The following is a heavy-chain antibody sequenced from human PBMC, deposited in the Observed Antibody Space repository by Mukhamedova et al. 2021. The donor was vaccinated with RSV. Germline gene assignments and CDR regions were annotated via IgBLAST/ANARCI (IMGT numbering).Heavy chain of an antibody. CDR2: ISYDGSNK. Sequence: EWVAVISYDGSNKYYVDSVKGRFTISRDNSKNTLYLQMNSLRAEDTAVYYCARSRAFYDYGDYWGQGTLVTVSS. J-gene: IGHJ4*02. D-gene: IGHD2/OR15-2a*01. CDR3: ARSRAFYDYGDY. V-gene: IGHV3-30*04.